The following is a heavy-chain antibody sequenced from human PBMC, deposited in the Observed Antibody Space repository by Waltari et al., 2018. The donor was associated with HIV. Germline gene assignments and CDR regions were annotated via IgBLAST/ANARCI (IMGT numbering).Heavy chain of an antibody. CDR2: MNPNSGNT. J-gene: IGHJ4*02. V-gene: IGHV1-8*01. CDR1: GYTFTSYD. D-gene: IGHD3-10*01. Sequence: QVQLVQSGAEVKKPGASVKVSCKASGYTFTSYDINWVRQATGQGLEWMGWMNPNSGNTGYAQKFQGRVTMTRNTSISTAYMELSSLRSEDTAVYYCARGPPYYYGSGSYLDYFDYWGQGTLVTVSS. CDR3: ARGPPYYYGSGSYLDYFDY.